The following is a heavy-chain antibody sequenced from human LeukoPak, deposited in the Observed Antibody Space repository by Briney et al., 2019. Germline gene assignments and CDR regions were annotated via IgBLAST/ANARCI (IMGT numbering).Heavy chain of an antibody. D-gene: IGHD4-23*01. CDR1: GFTFSSYA. J-gene: IGHJ4*02. Sequence: GESLRLSCAVSGFTFSSYAMSWVRQAPGKGLEWVSAISGSGGSTYYADSVKGRFTISRDNSKNTLYLQMNSLRAEDTAVYFCAKGRGYTVVTPGYWGQGTLVTVSS. CDR2: ISGSGGST. CDR3: AKGRGYTVVTPGY. V-gene: IGHV3-23*01.